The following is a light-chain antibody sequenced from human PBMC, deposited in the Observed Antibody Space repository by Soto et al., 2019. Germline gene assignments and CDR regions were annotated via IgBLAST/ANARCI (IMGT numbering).Light chain of an antibody. CDR2: DVS. Sequence: QSALTQPASVSGSPGQSITISCTGTTMAVGGYNYVSWYQQHPGKAPKLVIYDVSNRPSGVSNRFSGSKSGNTASLTISGLQAEDEADYYCNSYTSSSTYVFGTGTKLTVL. J-gene: IGLJ1*01. CDR1: TMAVGGYNY. V-gene: IGLV2-14*01. CDR3: NSYTSSSTYV.